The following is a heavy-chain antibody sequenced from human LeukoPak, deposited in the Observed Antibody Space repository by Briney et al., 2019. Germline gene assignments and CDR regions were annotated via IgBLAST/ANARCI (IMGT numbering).Heavy chain of an antibody. V-gene: IGHV3-74*01. Sequence: GGSLRLSCEASGFTFSTYWMHWVRQAPGKGLVWVSRITPDGTSTTYADSVKGRFTISRDNAKNTLYVQMNSLRAEDTAVYYCARDLGGYSYGLPGYRGQGTLVTVSS. CDR3: ARDLGGYSYGLPGY. J-gene: IGHJ4*02. D-gene: IGHD5-18*01. CDR1: GFTFSTYW. CDR2: ITPDGTST.